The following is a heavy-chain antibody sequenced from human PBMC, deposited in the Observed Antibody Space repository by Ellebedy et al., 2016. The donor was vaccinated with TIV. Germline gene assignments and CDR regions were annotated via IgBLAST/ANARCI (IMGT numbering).Heavy chain of an antibody. D-gene: IGHD1-26*01. V-gene: IGHV4-39*01. Sequence: MPSETLSLTCTVSGDSISSSNYYRGWIRQPPGKGLEWIVSFYYSGSTYYNPSLKSRVTISVDTSKNQFSLKLSSVTAADTAVYYCARQPPRGSYMGQHAFDIWGQGTMVTVSS. CDR1: GDSISSSNYY. J-gene: IGHJ3*02. CDR3: ARQPPRGSYMGQHAFDI. CDR2: FYYSGST.